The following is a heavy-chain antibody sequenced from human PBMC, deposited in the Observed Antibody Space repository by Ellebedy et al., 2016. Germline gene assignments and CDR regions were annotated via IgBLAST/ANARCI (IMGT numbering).Heavy chain of an antibody. Sequence: ASVKVSCKASGYTFTSYYMHWVRQAPGQGLEWMGIINPSGGSTSYEQKFQGRVTMTRDTSTSTVYMELCSLRSDDTAVYYCARDELLPHDAFDIWGQGTMVTVSS. CDR2: INPSGGST. CDR1: GYTFTSYY. D-gene: IGHD1-26*01. J-gene: IGHJ3*02. V-gene: IGHV1-46*01. CDR3: ARDELLPHDAFDI.